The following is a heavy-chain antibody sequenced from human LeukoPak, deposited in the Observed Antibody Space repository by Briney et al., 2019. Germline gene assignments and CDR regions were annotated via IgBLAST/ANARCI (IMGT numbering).Heavy chain of an antibody. Sequence: GGSLRLSCAATGFTFSSYAMTWVRQAPGEGLEWVSGISGSGGSTYDADSVKGRFTISRDNSKNTLYLQMNSLRAEDTAVYYCARITWGNYFDYWGQGTLVTVSS. J-gene: IGHJ4*02. CDR3: ARITWGNYFDY. D-gene: IGHD7-27*01. CDR2: ISGSGGST. CDR1: GFTFSSYA. V-gene: IGHV3-23*01.